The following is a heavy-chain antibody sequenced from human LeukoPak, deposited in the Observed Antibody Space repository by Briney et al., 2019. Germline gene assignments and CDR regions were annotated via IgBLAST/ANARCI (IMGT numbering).Heavy chain of an antibody. Sequence: ASVKVSCKASGYTLTSHDINWVRQATGQGLEWMGWMNPNSGNTGYAQKFQGRVTITRNTSISTVYMELSSLRSEDTAMYYCARLAYSISGHDAFDIWGQGTMVTVSS. CDR2: MNPNSGNT. V-gene: IGHV1-8*01. D-gene: IGHD6-6*01. CDR3: ARLAYSISGHDAFDI. CDR1: GYTLTSHD. J-gene: IGHJ3*02.